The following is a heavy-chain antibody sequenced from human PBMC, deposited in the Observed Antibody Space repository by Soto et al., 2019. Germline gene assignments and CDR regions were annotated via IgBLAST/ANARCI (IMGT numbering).Heavy chain of an antibody. CDR3: ARSRYDYVWGSYRNCYYYGMDV. J-gene: IGHJ6*02. CDR2: IYPGDSDT. D-gene: IGHD3-16*02. CDR1: GYSFTSYW. V-gene: IGHV5-51*01. Sequence: ESLKTSCKGSGYSFTSYWIGWVRQMPGKGLEWMGIIYPGDSDTRYSPSFQGQVTISADKSISTAYLQWSSLKASDTAMYYCARSRYDYVWGSYRNCYYYGMDVWGQGTTVTVSS.